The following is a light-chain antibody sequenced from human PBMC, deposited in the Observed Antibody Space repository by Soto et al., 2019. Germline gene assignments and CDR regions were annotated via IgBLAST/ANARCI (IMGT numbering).Light chain of an antibody. CDR3: QQYNNWPPWT. CDR2: GAS. Sequence: EVVMTQSPATLSVSPGERASLSCRARQRFSSDLACYQQKPGQAPRLLIYGASTRASDIPARFSGSVSGTEFTLTISSLQSEDFAVYYCQQYNNWPPWTFGQGTKLEFK. V-gene: IGKV3-15*01. J-gene: IGKJ1*01. CDR1: QRFSSD.